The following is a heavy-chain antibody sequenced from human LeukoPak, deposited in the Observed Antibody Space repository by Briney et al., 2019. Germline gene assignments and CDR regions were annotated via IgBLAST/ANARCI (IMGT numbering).Heavy chain of an antibody. CDR1: GYSFTSYW. J-gene: IGHJ6*02. CDR3: ASYGLVWLDRTYGMDV. V-gene: IGHV5-51*01. CDR2: IYPGDSDT. Sequence: GESLKISCQGSGYSFTSYWIGWVRQMPGKGLEWMGIIYPGDSDTRYSPSFQGQVTISADKSISTAYLQWSSLKASDTAMSYCASYGLVWLDRTYGMDVWGQGTTVTVSS. D-gene: IGHD6-19*01.